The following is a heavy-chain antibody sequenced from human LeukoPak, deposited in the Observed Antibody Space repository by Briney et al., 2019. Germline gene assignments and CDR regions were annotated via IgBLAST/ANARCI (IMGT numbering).Heavy chain of an antibody. D-gene: IGHD1-26*01. CDR2: ISTSNGNT. CDR3: ARDGRRAGYGGSHQAY. J-gene: IGHJ4*02. V-gene: IGHV1-18*01. Sequence: ASVKVSCKASGYTFSTFGIAWVRQAPGQRPEWMGWISTSNGNTKYAQKFQGTVTMTTDTSTSTVYLELRTLRSDDTAVYYCARDGRRAGYGGSHQAYRGQGTLVTVSS. CDR1: GYTFSTFG.